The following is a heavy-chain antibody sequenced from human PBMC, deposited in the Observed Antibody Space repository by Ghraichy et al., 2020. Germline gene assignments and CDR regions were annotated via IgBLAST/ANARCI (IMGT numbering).Heavy chain of an antibody. CDR1: GFSLSTSGVG. D-gene: IGHD2-15*01. Sequence: SGPTLVKPTQTLTLTCTFSGFSLSTSGVGVGWIRQPPGKALEWLALIYWDDDKRYSPSLKSRLTITKDTSKNQVVLTMTNMDPVDTATYYCAHRQVVVASDGGENWFDPWGQGTLVTVSS. V-gene: IGHV2-5*02. CDR2: IYWDDDK. CDR3: AHRQVVVASDGGENWFDP. J-gene: IGHJ5*02.